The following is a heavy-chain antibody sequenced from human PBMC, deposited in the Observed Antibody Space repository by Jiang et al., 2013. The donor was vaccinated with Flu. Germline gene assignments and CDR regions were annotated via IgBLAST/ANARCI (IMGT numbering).Heavy chain of an antibody. J-gene: IGHJ6*03. D-gene: IGHD3-10*01. V-gene: IGHV5-51*01. CDR1: GYSFTSYW. Sequence: GAEVKKPGQSLKISCKGSGYSFTSYWIGWVRQMPGKGLEWMGIIYPGDSDTRYSPSFQGQVTISADKSISTAYLQWSSLKASDTAMYYCARHWGSVGYYGSGAYYYMDVWGKGPRSPSP. CDR2: IYPGDSDT. CDR3: ARHWGSVGYYGSGAYYYMDV.